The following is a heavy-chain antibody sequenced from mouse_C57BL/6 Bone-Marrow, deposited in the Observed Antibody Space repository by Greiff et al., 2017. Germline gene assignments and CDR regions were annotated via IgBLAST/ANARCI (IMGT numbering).Heavy chain of an antibody. CDR1: GYAFTNYL. D-gene: IGHD4-1*01. J-gene: IGHJ3*01. Sequence: VQLQQSGAELVRPGTSVKVSCKASGYAFTNYLIEWVKQRPGQGLEWIGVINPGSGGTNYNEKFKGKGTLTADKSSSTASMQLRSLTSEDSVVYFGTGSKYWDSWFAYWDRGTLVTVSA. V-gene: IGHV1-54*01. CDR3: TGSKYWDSWFAY. CDR2: INPGSGGT.